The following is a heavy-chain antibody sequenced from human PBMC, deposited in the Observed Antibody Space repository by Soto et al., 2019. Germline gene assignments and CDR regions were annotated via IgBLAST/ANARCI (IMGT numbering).Heavy chain of an antibody. V-gene: IGHV1-3*01. CDR2: INAGDGDT. CDR3: ARDGAEKAAAAMVY. D-gene: IGHD6-13*01. J-gene: IGHJ4*02. CDR1: GYTITCCA. Sequence: QVQLVQSGAEVKKPGASVRVSCKASGYTITCCAMHWVRQAPGQRPEWMGWINAGDGDTKYSQNFQGRLTIIRDTSASTAYMELSSLRSEDTAAYYCARDGAEKAAAAMVYWGQGTLVTVSS.